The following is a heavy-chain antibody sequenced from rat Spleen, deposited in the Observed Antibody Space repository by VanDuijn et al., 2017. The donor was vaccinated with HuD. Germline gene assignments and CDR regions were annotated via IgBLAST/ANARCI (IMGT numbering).Heavy chain of an antibody. CDR2: ITYEGSRT. Sequence: EVQLVESGGGLVQPGRSLRLSCVASGFTFSHYWMTWVRQAPGKGLEWIASITYEGSRTYYGDSVKGRFTISRDNAKSTLYLQMDSLRSEDTATYYCATAGSRVSRFAYWGQGTLVTVSS. J-gene: IGHJ3*01. CDR3: ATAGSRVSRFAY. D-gene: IGHD1-4*01. V-gene: IGHV5-31*01. CDR1: GFTFSHYW.